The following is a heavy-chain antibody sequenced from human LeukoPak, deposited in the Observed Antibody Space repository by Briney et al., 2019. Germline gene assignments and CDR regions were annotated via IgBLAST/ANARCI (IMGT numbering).Heavy chain of an antibody. CDR2: ISSLGGTI. CDR1: GFTFSDYS. J-gene: IGHJ2*01. V-gene: IGHV3-48*01. Sequence: PGGSLRLACAAYGFTFSDYSMNWVRQAPGKGLEWVSFISSLGGTIYYADSVKGRFTTSRDNAKNSLYLQMNSLRAEDTAVYYCARAEGYFDLWGRGTLVTVSS. CDR3: ARAEGYFDL.